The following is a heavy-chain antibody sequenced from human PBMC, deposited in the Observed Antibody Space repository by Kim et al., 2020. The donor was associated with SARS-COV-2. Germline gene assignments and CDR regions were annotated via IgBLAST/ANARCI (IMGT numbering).Heavy chain of an antibody. CDR3: ARKSGSYYPYYFDY. D-gene: IGHD1-26*01. V-gene: IGHV3-7*03. J-gene: IGHJ4*02. CDR2: IKQDGSEK. CDR1: GFTFSSYW. Sequence: GGSLRLSCAASGFTFSSYWMSWVRQAPGKGLEWVANIKQDGSEKYYVDSVKGRFTISRDNAKNSLYLQMNSLRAEDTAVYYCARKSGSYYPYYFDYWGQGTLVTVSS.